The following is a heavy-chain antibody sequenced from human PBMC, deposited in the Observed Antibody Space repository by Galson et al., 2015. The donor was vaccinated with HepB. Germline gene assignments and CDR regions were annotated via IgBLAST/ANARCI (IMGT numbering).Heavy chain of an antibody. CDR1: GFTFSSYS. CDR2: ISSSSSTI. CDR3: ARDVGTYYYDSSGPQGI. Sequence: SLRLSCAASGFTFSSYSMNWVRQAPGKGLEWVSYISSSSSTIYYADSVKGRFTISRDNAKNSLYLQMNSLRAEDTAVYYCARDVGTYYYDSSGPQGIWGQGTMVTVSS. D-gene: IGHD3-22*01. V-gene: IGHV3-48*01. J-gene: IGHJ3*02.